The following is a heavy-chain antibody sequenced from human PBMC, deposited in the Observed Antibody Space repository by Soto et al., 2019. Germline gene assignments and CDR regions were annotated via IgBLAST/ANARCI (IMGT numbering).Heavy chain of an antibody. CDR2: VIPIFGTA. Sequence: QVQLVQSGAEVKKPGSSVKVSCKASGGTFSSYAISWVLQAPGQGLEWMGGVIPIFGTANYAQKFQGRVTITADKSTSTAYMELSSLRSEDTAVYYCARPYSSSSGYYYYGMDVWGQGTTVTVSS. CDR1: GGTFSSYA. V-gene: IGHV1-69*06. J-gene: IGHJ6*02. D-gene: IGHD6-6*01. CDR3: ARPYSSSSGYYYYGMDV.